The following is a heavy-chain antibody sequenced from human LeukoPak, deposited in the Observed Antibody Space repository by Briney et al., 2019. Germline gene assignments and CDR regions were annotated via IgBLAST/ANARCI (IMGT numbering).Heavy chain of an antibody. J-gene: IGHJ3*02. D-gene: IGHD1-26*01. CDR2: ISAYNGNT. Sequence: GASVKVSCKASGYTFTSYYMHWLRQAPGQGLEWMGWISAYNGNTNYAQKLQGRVTMTTDTSTSTAYMELRSLRSDDTAVYYCARAERELLRFGAFDIWGQGTMVTVSS. V-gene: IGHV1-18*04. CDR1: GYTFTSYY. CDR3: ARAERELLRFGAFDI.